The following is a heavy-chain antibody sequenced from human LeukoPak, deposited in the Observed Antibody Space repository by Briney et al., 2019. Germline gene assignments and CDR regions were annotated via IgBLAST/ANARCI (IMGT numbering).Heavy chain of an antibody. CDR2: ISRNSANI. CDR1: GFTFDDYV. D-gene: IGHD3/OR15-3a*01. CDR3: ARDFCTGCNYYFYGMDV. Sequence: PGRSLRLSCAASGFTFDDYVMHWVRQAPGRGLEWVSGISRNSANIGYADSVKGRFTISRDNAKNSLYLQMNSLRTEDTALYYCARDFCTGCNYYFYGMDVWGQGTTVTVSS. J-gene: IGHJ6*02. V-gene: IGHV3-9*01.